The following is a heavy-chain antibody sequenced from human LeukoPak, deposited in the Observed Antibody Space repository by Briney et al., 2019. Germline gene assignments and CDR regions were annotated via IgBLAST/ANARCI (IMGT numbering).Heavy chain of an antibody. CDR1: GASISSYY. Sequence: SETLSLTCTVSGASISSYYWSWIRQPPGKGLEWIGYIYYSGSTNYNPSLKSRVTMSIDTSKNQFSLKLSSVTAADTAVYFCARENYYGSGSYYKRVEFDYWGQGTLVTVSS. J-gene: IGHJ4*02. D-gene: IGHD3-10*01. V-gene: IGHV4-59*12. CDR2: IYYSGST. CDR3: ARENYYGSGSYYKRVEFDY.